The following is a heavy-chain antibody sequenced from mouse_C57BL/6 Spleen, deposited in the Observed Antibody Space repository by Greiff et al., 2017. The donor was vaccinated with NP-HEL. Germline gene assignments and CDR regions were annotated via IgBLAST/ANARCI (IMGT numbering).Heavy chain of an antibody. V-gene: IGHV1-15*01. CDR1: GYTFTDYE. J-gene: IGHJ4*01. Sequence: VQLQQSGAELVRPGASVTLSCKASGYTFTDYEMHWVKQTPVHGLEWIGAIDPETGGTAYNQKFKGKAILTADKSSSTAYMELRSLTSEDSAVYYCTRGDLQRHMDYWGQGTSVTVSS. CDR2: IDPETGGT. D-gene: IGHD2-1*01. CDR3: TRGDLQRHMDY.